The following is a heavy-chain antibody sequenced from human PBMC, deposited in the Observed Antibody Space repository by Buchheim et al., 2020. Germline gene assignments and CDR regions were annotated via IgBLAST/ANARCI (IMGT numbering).Heavy chain of an antibody. CDR3: ARGAGITGTGDY. V-gene: IGHV4-61*01. CDR1: GYSVSSGSYY. D-gene: IGHD1-7*01. CDR2: IHYTGST. Sequence: QVQLQESGPGLVRPSETLSLTCTVSGYSVSSGSYYWNWVRQPPGKGLEWIGYIHYTGSTTYNPSLKSRVTISVDTSKNQFSLKLSSVTAADTAVYYCARGAGITGTGDYWGQGTL. J-gene: IGHJ4*02.